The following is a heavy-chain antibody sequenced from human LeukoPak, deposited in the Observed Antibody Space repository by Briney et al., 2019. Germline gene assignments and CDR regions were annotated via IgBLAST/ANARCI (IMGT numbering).Heavy chain of an antibody. CDR1: GFIFSTYA. Sequence: GGSLRLSCAASGFIFSTYAMNWVRQAPGKGLEWVSSISGTTTSKYHADSLRGRFSISRDDAENSLYLQMGSLRAEDTAVYFCAREAPGQGFDYWGQGTLVTVSS. CDR2: ISGTTTSK. CDR3: AREAPGQGFDY. J-gene: IGHJ4*02. V-gene: IGHV3-21*01.